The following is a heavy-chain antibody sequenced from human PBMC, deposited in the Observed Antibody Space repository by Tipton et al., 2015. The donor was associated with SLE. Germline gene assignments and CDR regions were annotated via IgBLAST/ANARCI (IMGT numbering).Heavy chain of an antibody. J-gene: IGHJ4*02. Sequence: TLSLTCTVSGGSISSGDYYWSWIRQPPGKGLEWIGEINHSGSTNYNPSLKSRVTISVDTSKNQFSLKLSSVTAADTAVYYCARAADYDIPYYFDYWGQGTLVTVSS. CDR1: GGSISSGDYY. V-gene: IGHV4-30-4*01. CDR2: INHSGST. CDR3: ARAADYDIPYYFDY. D-gene: IGHD3-9*01.